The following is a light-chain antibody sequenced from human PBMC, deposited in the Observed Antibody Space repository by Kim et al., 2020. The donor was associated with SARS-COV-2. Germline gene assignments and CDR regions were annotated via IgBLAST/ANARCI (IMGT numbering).Light chain of an antibody. CDR3: SSYTSSSTLV. Sequence: GQSINISCTVTSSDVGGYNYVSWYQQHPGQAPQLMIYDVSNRPSGVSNRFSGSKSGNTSSLTISGLQAEDEADYYCSSYTSSSTLVFGTGTKVTV. CDR2: DVS. CDR1: SSDVGGYNY. V-gene: IGLV2-14*03. J-gene: IGLJ1*01.